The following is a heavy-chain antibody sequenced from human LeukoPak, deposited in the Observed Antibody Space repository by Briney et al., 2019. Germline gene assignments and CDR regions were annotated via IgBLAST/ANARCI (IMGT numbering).Heavy chain of an antibody. J-gene: IGHJ4*02. Sequence: PSETLSLTFAVSGGSISSGGYSWSWIRQPPGKGLEWIGYIYYSGSTNYNPSLKSRVTISVDTSKNQFSLKLSSVTAADTAVYYCASMGGGYNYMFDFWGQGILVTVSS. CDR1: GGSISSGGYS. CDR3: ASMGGGYNYMFDF. CDR2: IYYSGST. D-gene: IGHD5-24*01. V-gene: IGHV4-61*08.